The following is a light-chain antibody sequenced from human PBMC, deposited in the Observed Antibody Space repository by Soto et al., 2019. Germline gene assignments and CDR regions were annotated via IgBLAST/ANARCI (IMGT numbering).Light chain of an antibody. CDR1: SSDVGSHNL. J-gene: IGLJ3*02. CDR2: EDS. CDR3: CSYASGSTWV. Sequence: QSALTQPASVSGSPGQSITISCTGTSSDVGSHNLVSWYQQHPGKPPKIIISEDSKRPSGISNRFSGSKSGNTASLTIAGLHAEDEDDYYCCSYASGSTWVFGGGTKVTVL. V-gene: IGLV2-23*01.